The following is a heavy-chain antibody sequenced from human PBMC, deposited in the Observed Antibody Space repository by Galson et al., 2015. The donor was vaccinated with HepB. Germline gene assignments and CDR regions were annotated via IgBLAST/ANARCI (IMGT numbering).Heavy chain of an antibody. V-gene: IGHV6-1*01. CDR1: GDSVSSNSAG. CDR3: ARGESTRRAFDC. J-gene: IGHJ4*02. Sequence: CAISGDSVSSNSAGWTWIRQSPSRGLEWLGRTYYRSQWYNDYAVSVKSRIFISPDTSRNQFTLQLNSVTPEDTAVYYCARGESTRRAFDCWGQGTLVTVSS. CDR2: TYYRSQWYN. D-gene: IGHD1-1*01.